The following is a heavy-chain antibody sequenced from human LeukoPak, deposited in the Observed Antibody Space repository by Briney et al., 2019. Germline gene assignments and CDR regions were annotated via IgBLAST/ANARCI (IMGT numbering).Heavy chain of an antibody. CDR3: ALNRGVTITSFDY. V-gene: IGHV1-3*03. CDR1: GYTFTNYV. CDR2: INAGDGNT. D-gene: IGHD3-10*01. J-gene: IGHJ4*02. Sequence: ASVKVSCTASGYTFTNYVMHWVRQAPGQRLEWMGWINAGDGNTRYSQAFQGRVTITRDTSASTAYMELSSLRSEDTAVYYCALNRGVTITSFDYWGQGTLVTVSS.